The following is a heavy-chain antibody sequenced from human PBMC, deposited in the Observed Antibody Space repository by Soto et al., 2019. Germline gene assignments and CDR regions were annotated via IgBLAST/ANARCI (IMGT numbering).Heavy chain of an antibody. CDR2: ISRAGGTK. CDR1: GFTVSTYG. V-gene: IGHV3-30*03. CDR3: TGEVASGY. J-gene: IGHJ4*02. D-gene: IGHD7-27*01. Sequence: QVQLVESGGGVVQPGRSLRLSCAVSGFTVSTYGMHWVRQAPGKGLEWVAVISRAGGTKYYADSVKGRFSISRDNSRNTLFLEMTGLRGDDISVYCCTGEVASGYWGQGTLVTVSS.